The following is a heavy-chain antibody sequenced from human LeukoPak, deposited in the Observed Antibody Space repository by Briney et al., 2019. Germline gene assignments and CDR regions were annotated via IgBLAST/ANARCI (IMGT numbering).Heavy chain of an antibody. Sequence: SETLSLTCTVSGGSISSNTYYWGWIRQPPGKGLEWIGSMYYSGSTYYNPSLKSRVAISVDTSKNQFSLKLSSVTAADTAVYYCARRRIAAAGSQYFDYWGQGTLVTVSS. V-gene: IGHV4-39*01. J-gene: IGHJ4*02. CDR2: MYYSGST. CDR3: ARRRIAAAGSQYFDY. CDR1: GGSISSNTYY. D-gene: IGHD6-13*01.